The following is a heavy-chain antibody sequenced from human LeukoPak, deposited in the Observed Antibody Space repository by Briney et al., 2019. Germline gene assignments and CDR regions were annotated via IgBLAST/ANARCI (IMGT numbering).Heavy chain of an antibody. Sequence: ASVKVSCKASGYTFTGYYMHWVRQAPGQGLEWMGWINPNSGGTNYAQKFQGRVTMTRDTSISTAYMELSRLRSDDTAVYYCARVVGMVGSSSGMLDYWGQGTLVTVSS. J-gene: IGHJ4*02. V-gene: IGHV1-2*02. D-gene: IGHD6-6*01. CDR2: INPNSGGT. CDR3: ARVVGMVGSSSGMLDY. CDR1: GYTFTGYY.